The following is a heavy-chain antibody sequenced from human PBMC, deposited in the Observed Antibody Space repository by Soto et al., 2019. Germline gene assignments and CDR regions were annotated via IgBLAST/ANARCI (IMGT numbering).Heavy chain of an antibody. Sequence: PGGSLRLSCAASGFTFSDYYMSWIRQAPGKGLEWVSYISSSGSTIYYADSVKGRFTISRDNAKNSLYLQMNSLRAEDTAVYYCARVLGYCSSTSCYALDYWGQGTLVTVSS. CDR2: ISSSGSTI. CDR3: ARVLGYCSSTSCYALDY. V-gene: IGHV3-11*01. CDR1: GFTFSDYY. D-gene: IGHD2-2*01. J-gene: IGHJ4*02.